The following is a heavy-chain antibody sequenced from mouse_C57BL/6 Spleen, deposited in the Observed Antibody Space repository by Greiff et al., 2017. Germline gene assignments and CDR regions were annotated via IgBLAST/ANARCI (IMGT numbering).Heavy chain of an antibody. Sequence: EVKLMESGAELVKPGASVKLSCTASGFNIKDYSMHWVKQRTEQGLEWIGRFDPEDGETKYAPKFQGKATITADTSSNTAYLQLSSLTSEDTAVYYCARGDTTVSDYWGQGTTLTVSS. CDR2: FDPEDGET. CDR3: ARGDTTVSDY. J-gene: IGHJ2*01. V-gene: IGHV14-2*01. CDR1: GFNIKDYS. D-gene: IGHD1-1*01.